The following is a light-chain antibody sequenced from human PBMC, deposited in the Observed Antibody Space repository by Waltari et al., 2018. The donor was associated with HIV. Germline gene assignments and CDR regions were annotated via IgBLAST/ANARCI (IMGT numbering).Light chain of an antibody. J-gene: IGLJ2*01. CDR3: QVWDSSTDLRV. CDR1: NIGSTG. V-gene: IGLV3-21*02. Sequence: SYVLTQPPSVSVAPGPTARITCGGNNIGSTGVHWYQQKPSQAPVLVVYDDSDRPSGIPERFSGSSSWNTATMTISRVEAGDEADFYCQVWDSSTDLRVFGGGTKLTVL. CDR2: DDS.